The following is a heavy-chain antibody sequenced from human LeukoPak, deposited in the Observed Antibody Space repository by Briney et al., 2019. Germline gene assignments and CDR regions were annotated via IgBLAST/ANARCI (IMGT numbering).Heavy chain of an antibody. CDR1: GYTFTSYG. CDR2: ISAYNGNT. V-gene: IGHV1-18*01. CDR3: ARDLGYRSGTNWFDP. D-gene: IGHD6-25*01. J-gene: IGHJ5*02. Sequence: GASVKVSCKASGYTFTSYGISWVRQAPGQGLEWMGWISAYNGNTNYAQKLQGRVTVTTDTSTSTAYMELRSLRSDDTAVYYCARDLGYRSGTNWFDPWGQGTLVTVSS.